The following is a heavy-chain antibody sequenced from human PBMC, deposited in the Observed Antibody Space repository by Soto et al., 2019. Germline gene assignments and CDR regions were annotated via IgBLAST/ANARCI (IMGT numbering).Heavy chain of an antibody. D-gene: IGHD4-17*01. CDR3: ARGQGMDRKVTIQNPGMDV. CDR1: GGTFSSYA. V-gene: IGHV1-69*13. CDR2: IIPIFGTA. Sequence: SVKVSCKASGGTFSSYAISWVRQAPGQGLEWMGGIIPIFGTANYAQKFQGRVTITADESTSTAYMELSSLRSEDTAVYYCARGQGMDRKVTIQNPGMDVWGQGTTVTVSS. J-gene: IGHJ6*02.